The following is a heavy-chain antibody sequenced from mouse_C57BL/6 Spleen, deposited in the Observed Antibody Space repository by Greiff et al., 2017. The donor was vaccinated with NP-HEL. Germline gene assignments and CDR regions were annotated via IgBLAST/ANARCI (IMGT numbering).Heavy chain of an antibody. V-gene: IGHV5-15*01. CDR1: GFTFSDYG. CDR2: ISNLAYSI. D-gene: IGHD2-5*01. CDR3: ASYSNYFAY. J-gene: IGHJ3*01. Sequence: EVKLMESGGGLVQPGGSLKLSCAASGFTFSDYGMAWVRQAPRKGPEWVAFISNLAYSIYYADTVTGRFTISRENAKNTLYLEMSSLRSEDTAMYYCASYSNYFAYWGQGTLVTVSA.